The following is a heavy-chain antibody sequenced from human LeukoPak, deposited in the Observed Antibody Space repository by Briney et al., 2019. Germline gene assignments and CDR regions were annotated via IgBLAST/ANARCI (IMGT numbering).Heavy chain of an antibody. CDR2: IASDGSST. V-gene: IGHV3-74*01. CDR3: ARDHNYGSDY. CDR1: GFTFSSYW. Sequence: GGSLRLSCAASGFTFSSYWMNWVRQAPGKGLVWVSRIASDGSSTTYADSVKGRFTISRDSAKNSLYLQMNSLRVEDTAVYYCARDHNYGSDYWGQGTLVTVSS. J-gene: IGHJ4*02. D-gene: IGHD5-18*01.